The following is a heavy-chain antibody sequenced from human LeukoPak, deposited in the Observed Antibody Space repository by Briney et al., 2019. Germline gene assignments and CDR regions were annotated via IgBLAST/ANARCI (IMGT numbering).Heavy chain of an antibody. D-gene: IGHD3-16*01. V-gene: IGHV5-51*01. J-gene: IGHJ5*02. Sequence: GESLKISCKGSGYIFTSYWIGWVRQMPGKGLEWVGIIYPGDSDIRYSPSFEGQVTISADKSIRTAYLQWSSLKASDTAMYYCASNERPVGDWFDPWGQGTLVTVSS. CDR2: IYPGDSDI. CDR1: GYIFTSYW. CDR3: ASNERPVGDWFDP.